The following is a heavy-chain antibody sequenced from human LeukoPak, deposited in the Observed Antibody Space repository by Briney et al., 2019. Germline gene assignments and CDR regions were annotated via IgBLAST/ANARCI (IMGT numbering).Heavy chain of an antibody. CDR1: GGSFSGYY. D-gene: IGHD3-3*01. CDR2: INHSGST. Sequence: PSETLSLTCAVYGGSFSGYYWSWIRQPPGKGLEWIGEINHSGSTNYNPSLKSRVTISVDTSKNQFSLKLSSVTAADTAVYYCARVWRFWSGYYHHFDYWGQGTLVTVSS. V-gene: IGHV4-34*01. J-gene: IGHJ4*02. CDR3: ARVWRFWSGYYHHFDY.